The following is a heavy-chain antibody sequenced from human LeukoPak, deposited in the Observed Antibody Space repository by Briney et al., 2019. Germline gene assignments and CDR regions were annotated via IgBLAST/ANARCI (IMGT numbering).Heavy chain of an antibody. CDR1: GFTFSSYG. J-gene: IGHJ2*01. CDR2: IWYDGSNK. CDR3: AKDYGFITPYCYFDL. D-gene: IGHD3-22*01. V-gene: IGHV3-33*06. Sequence: GGSLRLSCAASGFTFSSYGMHWVRQAPGKGLEWVALIWYDGSNKDYADSVKGRFTISRDNSKSTVYLQMNSLRAEDTAVYYCAKDYGFITPYCYFDLWGRGTLVTVSS.